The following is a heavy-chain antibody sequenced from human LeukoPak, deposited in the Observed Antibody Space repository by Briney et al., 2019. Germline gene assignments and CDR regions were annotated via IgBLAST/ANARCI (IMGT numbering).Heavy chain of an antibody. CDR1: GGSISSYY. V-gene: IGHV4-59*01. Sequence: SETLSLTCTVPGGSISSYYWSWIRQPPGKGLEWIGYIYYSGSTNYNPSLKSRVTISVDTSKNQFSLKLSSVTAADTAVYYCAITDTALYYFDYWGQGTLVTVSS. CDR3: AITDTALYYFDY. CDR2: IYYSGST. D-gene: IGHD5-18*01. J-gene: IGHJ4*02.